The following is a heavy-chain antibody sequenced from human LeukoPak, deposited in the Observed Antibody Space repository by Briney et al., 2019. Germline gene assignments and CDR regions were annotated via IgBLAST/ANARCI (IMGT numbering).Heavy chain of an antibody. Sequence: APVKVSCKASGYTFTSYGISWVRQAPGQGLEWMGWISAYNGNTNYAQKLQGRVTMTTDTSTSTAYMELRSLRSDDTAVYYCARPKGFPRYSSGWYEDWGQGTLVTVSS. CDR3: ARPKGFPRYSSGWYED. CDR2: ISAYNGNT. V-gene: IGHV1-18*01. CDR1: GYTFTSYG. D-gene: IGHD6-19*01. J-gene: IGHJ4*02.